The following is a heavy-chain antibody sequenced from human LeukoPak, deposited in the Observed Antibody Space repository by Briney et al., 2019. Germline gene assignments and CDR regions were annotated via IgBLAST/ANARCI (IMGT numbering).Heavy chain of an antibody. J-gene: IGHJ4*02. V-gene: IGHV3-23*01. CDR1: GFTFSSYA. CDR3: AKAIGQWLVQIDY. Sequence: PGGSLRLSCAASGFTFSSYAMSWVRQAPGKGLEWVSTISSSGDSTYYGDSVKGRFTISRDNSKNTLYLQMNSLRAEDTAVYYCAKAIGQWLVQIDYWGQGTLVIVSS. CDR2: ISSSGDST. D-gene: IGHD6-19*01.